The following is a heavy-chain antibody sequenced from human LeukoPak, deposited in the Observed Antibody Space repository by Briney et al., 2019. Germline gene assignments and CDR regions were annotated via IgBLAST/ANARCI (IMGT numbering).Heavy chain of an antibody. D-gene: IGHD3-3*01. J-gene: IGHJ4*02. CDR1: GGSFSGYY. CDR3: ARGLFFVTGDY. V-gene: IGHV4-34*01. CDR2: INHSGST. Sequence: SETLSLTCAVYGGSFSGYYWSWIRQPPGKGLEWIGEINHSGSTNYNPSLKSRVTISVDTSKNQFSLKLSSVTAADTAVYYCARGLFFVTGDYWGQGTLVTASS.